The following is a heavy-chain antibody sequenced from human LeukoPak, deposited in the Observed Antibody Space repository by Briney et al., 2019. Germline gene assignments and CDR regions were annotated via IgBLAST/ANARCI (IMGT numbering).Heavy chain of an antibody. CDR1: GFTFSNYA. CDR2: IRGRGDST. V-gene: IGHV3-23*01. D-gene: IGHD3-22*01. CDR3: AKEDYDSSGGFES. J-gene: IGHJ4*02. Sequence: GGSLRLSCAASGFTFSNYAMSWVRQAPGKGLEWVSAIRGRGDSTYYADSVMGRFAISRDNSKNTLYLQLNYLRAEDTAVYYCAKEDYDSSGGFESWGQGTLVTVSS.